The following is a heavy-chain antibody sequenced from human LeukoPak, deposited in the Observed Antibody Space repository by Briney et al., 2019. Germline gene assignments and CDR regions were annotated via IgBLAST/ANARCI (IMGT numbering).Heavy chain of an antibody. CDR1: GGSLSSSSYY. Sequence: SETLSLTCTVSGGSLSSSSYYWGWIRQPPGKGLEWIGYIYYSGSTNYSPSLKSRVTISLDTSKNQFSLKLSSVTAADTAVYYCARSTWLLDKWGQGTLVTVSS. D-gene: IGHD5-12*01. J-gene: IGHJ4*02. CDR2: IYYSGST. V-gene: IGHV4-61*01. CDR3: ARSTWLLDK.